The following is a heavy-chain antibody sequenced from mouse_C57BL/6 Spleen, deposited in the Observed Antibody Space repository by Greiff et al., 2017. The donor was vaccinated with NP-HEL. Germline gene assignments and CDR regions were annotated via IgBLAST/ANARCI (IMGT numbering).Heavy chain of an antibody. Sequence: EVMLVESGFFLVQPGGSLKLSCAASGFTFSSYAMSWVRQTPEKRLEWVATTLPGGSYTYYPDNVKGRFTISRDNAKNNLYLQMSHLKSEDTAMYYCARDTYGSSYRYYFDYWGQGTTLTVSS. CDR2: TLPGGSYT. CDR3: ARDTYGSSYRYYFDY. J-gene: IGHJ2*01. CDR1: GFTFSSYA. D-gene: IGHD1-1*01. V-gene: IGHV5-4*01.